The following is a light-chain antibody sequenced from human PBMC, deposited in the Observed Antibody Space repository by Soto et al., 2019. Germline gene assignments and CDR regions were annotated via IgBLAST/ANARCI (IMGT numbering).Light chain of an antibody. J-gene: IGKJ3*01. CDR2: DAS. Sequence: DIQLTQSPSFLSASVGDRVTITCRASQTVSSYLVWYQQKPGKAPKVLITDASTLQSGVPSRFSGSGFGTEFTLTIRGLQPEDGATDYCQQLNNCVTFGPGTKVNI. CDR1: QTVSSY. V-gene: IGKV1-9*01. CDR3: QQLNNCVT.